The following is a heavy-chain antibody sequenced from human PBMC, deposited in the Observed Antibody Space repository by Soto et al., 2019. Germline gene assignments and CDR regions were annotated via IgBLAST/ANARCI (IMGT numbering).Heavy chain of an antibody. J-gene: IGHJ3*01. Sequence: QVQLVESGGGVVQPGGSLRLSCAASGFTFSTYVMHWVRQAPGKGLEWVAVTWYDESNKYYAESVKVRFTVSRDNSKNTLYLQMNSLRAEDTALYYCATLLDAFDLWGQGTMVTVAS. CDR1: GFTFSTYV. V-gene: IGHV3-33*01. CDR2: TWYDESNK. CDR3: ATLLDAFDL.